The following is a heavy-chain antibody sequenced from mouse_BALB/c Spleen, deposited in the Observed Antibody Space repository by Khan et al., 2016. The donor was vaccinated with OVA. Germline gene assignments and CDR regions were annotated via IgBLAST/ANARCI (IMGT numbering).Heavy chain of an antibody. CDR3: ARGGLPFAF. J-gene: IGHJ3*01. CDR2: IWSGGST. V-gene: IGHV2-2*02. D-gene: IGHD2-13*01. Sequence: QVQLKQSGPGLVQPSQSLSITCTVSGFSLSNYGVHWVRQSPGKGLEWLGVIWSGGSTDFNAAFISRMNISKDNSKSQVFFKMNSLQTNDSAIYYYARGGLPFAFWGQGTLVTVSA. CDR1: GFSLSNYG.